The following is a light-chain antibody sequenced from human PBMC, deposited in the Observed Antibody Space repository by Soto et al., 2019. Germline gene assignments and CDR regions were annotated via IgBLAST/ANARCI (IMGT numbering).Light chain of an antibody. CDR1: QSVSSN. CDR3: QQYNNWPQT. Sequence: EIVMTQSPATLSVSPGERATLSCRASQSVSSNLAWYQQKPGQAPRLLIYGASTRATGIPARFSGSGSGTEFTLTISSLQSEDLAVYYCQQYNNWPQTFGQGTTVE. V-gene: IGKV3-15*01. CDR2: GAS. J-gene: IGKJ1*01.